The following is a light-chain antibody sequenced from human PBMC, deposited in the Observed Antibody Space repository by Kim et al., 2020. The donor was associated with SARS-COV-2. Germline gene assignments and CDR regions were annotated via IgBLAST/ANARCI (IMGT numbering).Light chain of an antibody. V-gene: IGLV2-23*02. CDR2: EVS. CDR1: SSDVGSYNL. J-gene: IGLJ3*02. CDR3: CSYATFFWV. Sequence: QSALTQPASVSGSPGQSITISCTGTSSDVGSYNLVSWYQQHPGKAPKLMIYEVSQRPLGVSNRFSGSKSHNTASLTISGLQTEDEADYYCCSYATFFWVFGGGTKVTVL.